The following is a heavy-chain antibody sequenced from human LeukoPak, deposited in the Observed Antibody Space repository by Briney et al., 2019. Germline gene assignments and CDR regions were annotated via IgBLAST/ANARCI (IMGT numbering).Heavy chain of an antibody. CDR1: GYTFTGYY. Sequence: ASVKVSCKASGYTFTGYYMHWVRQAPGQGLEWMGWINPNSGGTNYAQKFQGRVTMPRDTSISTAYMELSRLRSDDTAVYYCARGYYYDSSGYYLAAFDIWGQGTMVTVSS. V-gene: IGHV1-2*02. CDR2: INPNSGGT. CDR3: ARGYYYDSSGYYLAAFDI. D-gene: IGHD3-22*01. J-gene: IGHJ3*02.